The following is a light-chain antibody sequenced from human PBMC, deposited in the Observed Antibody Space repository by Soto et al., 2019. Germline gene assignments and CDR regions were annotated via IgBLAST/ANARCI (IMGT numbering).Light chain of an antibody. V-gene: IGKV3-11*01. CDR2: DAS. J-gene: IGKJ1*01. CDR1: QSVSSY. Sequence: EIVLTQSPATLSLSPGERATLSCRASQSVSSYLAWYQQKPGQAPRLLIYDASNRATGIPARFSGSGSGTDFTLTISILEPEDFAVYYCQQRSNWPRGTFGQGTKVEIK. CDR3: QQRSNWPRGT.